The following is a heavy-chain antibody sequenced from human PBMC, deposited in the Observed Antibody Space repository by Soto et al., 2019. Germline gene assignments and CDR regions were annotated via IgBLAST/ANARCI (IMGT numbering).Heavy chain of an antibody. V-gene: IGHV3-23*01. CDR3: SISTGGFGGLYVVPSDY. D-gene: IGHD3-16*01. Sequence: EVQLLESGGGLVQPGGSLRLSCAASGFTYDSYAMSWVRQAPGKGLEWVSGINSGGTVAHYADSVKGRFAISRDNSKNSLSLKMHSLRADDPGLYYCSISTGGFGGLYVVPSDYWGQGTLVTVSS. CDR2: INSGGTVA. J-gene: IGHJ4*02. CDR1: GFTYDSYA.